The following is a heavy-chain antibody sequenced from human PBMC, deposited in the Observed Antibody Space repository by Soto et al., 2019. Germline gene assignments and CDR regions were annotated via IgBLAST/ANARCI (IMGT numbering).Heavy chain of an antibody. J-gene: IGHJ6*02. V-gene: IGHV3-33*01. CDR2: LWYDGSNK. CDR3: AHTPAGYCSGGRCYSTYYYYDMDV. D-gene: IGHD2-15*01. Sequence: PGGSLRLSCAASGFTFSSYGMHWVRQAPGKGLEWVAVLWYDGSNKYYADSVKGRFTISRDNSKNTLYLQMNSLRAEDTAVYYCAHTPAGYCSGGRCYSTYYYYDMDVWGQGTTVTVSS. CDR1: GFTFSSYG.